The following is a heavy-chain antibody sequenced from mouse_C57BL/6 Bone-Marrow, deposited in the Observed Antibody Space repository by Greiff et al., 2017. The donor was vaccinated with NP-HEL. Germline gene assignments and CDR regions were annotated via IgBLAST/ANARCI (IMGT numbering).Heavy chain of an antibody. D-gene: IGHD2-3*01. J-gene: IGHJ2*01. CDR1: GFTFSSYG. V-gene: IGHV5-6*01. CDR3: ARVDGYYPFDY. Sequence: ELQLVESGGDLVKPGGSLKLSCAASGFTFSSYGMSWVRQTPDKRLEWVATISSGGSYTYYPDSVKGRFTISRDNAKNTLYLQMSSLKSEDTAMYYCARVDGYYPFDYWGQGTTLTVSS. CDR2: ISSGGSYT.